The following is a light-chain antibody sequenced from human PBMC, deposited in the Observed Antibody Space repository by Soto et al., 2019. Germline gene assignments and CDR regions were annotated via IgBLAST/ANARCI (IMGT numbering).Light chain of an antibody. CDR3: EVTRAS. V-gene: IGKV1-39*01. J-gene: IGKJ1*01. CDR1: PSIGTY. CDR2: AAS. Sequence: RMTQSQSSLSASVGDRSTITFRASPSIGTYLYWYQQKPGKALKVQFSAASSLASGVPSRFSGGAYGTISTLAISRLHPDEFESFYCEVTRASFGQGTKVDI.